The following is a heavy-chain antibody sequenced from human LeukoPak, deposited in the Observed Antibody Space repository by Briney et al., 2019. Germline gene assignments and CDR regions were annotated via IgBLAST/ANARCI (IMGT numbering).Heavy chain of an antibody. Sequence: SETLSLTCTVSGGSISSYYWSWIRQSPGKGLEWIGYVYYSGSTTYNPSLKSRVTISVDTSKNQFSLKLSSVTAADTAVYYCARSTGTYSSSWNNFDYWGQGTLVTVSS. CDR3: ARSTGTYSSSWNNFDY. V-gene: IGHV4-59*08. CDR1: GGSISSYY. CDR2: VYYSGST. D-gene: IGHD6-13*01. J-gene: IGHJ4*02.